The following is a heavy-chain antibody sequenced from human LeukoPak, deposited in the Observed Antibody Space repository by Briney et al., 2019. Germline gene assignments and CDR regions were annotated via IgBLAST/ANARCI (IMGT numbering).Heavy chain of an antibody. CDR1: GGSISSSSYY. CDR2: IYYSGST. J-gene: IGHJ4*02. D-gene: IGHD3-3*01. CDR3: ARHLRFLEWLYYFDY. V-gene: IGHV4-39*01. Sequence: SETLSLTCTVSGGSISSSSYYWGWMRQPPGKGLEWIGSIYYSGSTYYNPSLKSRVTISVDTSKNQFSLKLSSVTAADTAVYYCARHLRFLEWLYYFDYWGQGTLVTVSS.